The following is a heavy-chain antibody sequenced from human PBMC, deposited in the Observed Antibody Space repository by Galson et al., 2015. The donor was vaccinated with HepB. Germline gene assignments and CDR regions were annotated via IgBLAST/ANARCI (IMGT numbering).Heavy chain of an antibody. D-gene: IGHD3-10*01. V-gene: IGHV3-48*02. Sequence: SLRLSCAASGFTFSSYTMNWVRPAPGKGLEWLSYITSGSETKHYADSVKGRHTISRDNAKNSLYLEMNSLRDEDTAVYYCGRAGLYGSGYWYFDLCGRGTLVTGSS. J-gene: IGHJ2*01. CDR1: GFTFSSYT. CDR3: GRAGLYGSGYWYFDL. CDR2: ITSGSETK.